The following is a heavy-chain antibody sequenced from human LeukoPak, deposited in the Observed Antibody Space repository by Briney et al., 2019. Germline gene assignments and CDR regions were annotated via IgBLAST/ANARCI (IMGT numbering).Heavy chain of an antibody. V-gene: IGHV4-34*01. CDR3: ARVLTIFGVVTRGWFDP. D-gene: IGHD3-3*01. CDR1: GVPFSHYS. Sequence: SETLSLTCAVSGVPFSHYSWSWVRQPAGQGLQWIGEIDHGTKTNYNPSLKSRVTISADLSKNQFSLKLSSVTAADTAVYYCARVLTIFGVVTRGWFDPWGQGTLVTVSS. J-gene: IGHJ5*02. CDR2: IDHGTKT.